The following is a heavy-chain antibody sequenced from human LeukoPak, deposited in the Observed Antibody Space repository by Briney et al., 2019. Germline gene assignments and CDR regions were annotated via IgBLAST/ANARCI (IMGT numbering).Heavy chain of an antibody. CDR1: GFTFSSYA. Sequence: VQPGGSRTLSCAASGFTFSSYAMSWVRQAPGKGLEWVSTISGSGGSTYYADSAKGRFTISRDNSKNTLYLQMNSLRAEDTAVYYCAKVTYYYDSSGYYYFDYWGQGTLVTVSS. V-gene: IGHV3-23*01. CDR3: AKVTYYYDSSGYYYFDY. J-gene: IGHJ4*02. CDR2: ISGSGGST. D-gene: IGHD3-22*01.